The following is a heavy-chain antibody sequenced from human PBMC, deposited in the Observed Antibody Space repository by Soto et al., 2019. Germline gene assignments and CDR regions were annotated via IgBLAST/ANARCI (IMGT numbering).Heavy chain of an antibody. CDR1: GGSISGGGYY. CDR2: IYYSGST. CDR3: ARGTGTTVHCYYGMDV. D-gene: IGHD1-7*01. Sequence: PSETLSLGCTVSGGSISGGGYYWSWIRQHPGRGREWIGYIYYSGSTYYNPSLKSRVTISVDTSKNQFSLKLSSVTAADTAVYCCARGTGTTVHCYYGMDVWGQGTRDTVSS. J-gene: IGHJ6*02. V-gene: IGHV4-31*03.